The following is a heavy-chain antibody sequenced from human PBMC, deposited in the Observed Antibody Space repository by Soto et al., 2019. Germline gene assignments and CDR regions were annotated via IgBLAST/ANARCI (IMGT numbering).Heavy chain of an antibody. J-gene: IGHJ6*02. CDR2: IYYRGST. D-gene: IGHD2-15*01. CDR3: ARGYCSGCSCSSYYGMDV. V-gene: IGHV4-31*01. CDR1: GGSISSGGYY. Sequence: QVQLQESGPGLVKPSQTLSLTCTVSGGSISSGGYYWSWIRQHPGKVLEWIGYIYYRGSTYYNPSLTILVTISVDTAKSQCSRRLGSVTAAATAVYYCARGYCSGCSCSSYYGMDVWGQRATDTVS.